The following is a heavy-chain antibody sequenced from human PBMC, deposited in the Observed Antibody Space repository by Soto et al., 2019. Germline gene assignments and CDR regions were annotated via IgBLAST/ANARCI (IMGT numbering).Heavy chain of an antibody. CDR3: AASRCAIADRFLRPVIFDY. D-gene: IGHD2-21*01. CDR2: ISYDGGNN. Sequence: QVRLVESGGGVVQPGRSLRLSCAASGFSFSTSPLHWVRQVPGKGPEWVAVISYDGGNNYYADSVKGRFSVSRDNSKNTVYLQMNSVRPEDTAVYYCAASRCAIADRFLRPVIFDYWGQGTLVTVTS. V-gene: IGHV3-30*04. J-gene: IGHJ4*02. CDR1: GFSFSTSP.